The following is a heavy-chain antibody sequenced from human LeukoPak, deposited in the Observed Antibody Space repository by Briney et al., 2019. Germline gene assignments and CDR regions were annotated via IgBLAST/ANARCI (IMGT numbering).Heavy chain of an antibody. J-gene: IGHJ4*02. V-gene: IGHV3-33*01. CDR3: ARVCRERVGDYYFDY. CDR1: GFIFSNYG. CDR2: IWSDGNNK. D-gene: IGHD4-17*01. Sequence: GTSLRLSCAASGFIFSNYGMHWVRQAPGKGLEWVAFIWSDGNNKYYADSVKGRFTISRDISKNTVYLQMNSLRAEDTAVYYCARVCRERVGDYYFDYWGQGTLVTVSS.